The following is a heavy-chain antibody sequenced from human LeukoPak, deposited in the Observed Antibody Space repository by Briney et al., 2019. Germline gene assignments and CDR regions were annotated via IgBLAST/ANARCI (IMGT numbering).Heavy chain of an antibody. J-gene: IGHJ5*02. CDR1: GFTFDDYA. Sequence: GGSLRLSCAASGFTFDDYAMHWVRQAPGKGLKWVSGISWNSGSIGYADSVKGRFTISRDNAKNSLYLQMNSLRAEDMALYYCAKGSKVVPAGGWFDPWGQGTLVTVSS. V-gene: IGHV3-9*03. D-gene: IGHD2-2*01. CDR3: AKGSKVVPAGGWFDP. CDR2: ISWNSGSI.